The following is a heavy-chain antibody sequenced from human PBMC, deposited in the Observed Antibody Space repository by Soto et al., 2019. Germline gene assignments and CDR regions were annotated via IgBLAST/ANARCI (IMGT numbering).Heavy chain of an antibody. D-gene: IGHD6-19*01. CDR2: INHSGST. J-gene: IGHJ5*02. CDR1: GGSFSGYY. Sequence: LSLTCAVYGGSFSGYYWSWIRQPPGKGLEWIGEINHSGSTNYNPSLKSRVTISVDTSKNQFSLKLSSVAAADTAVYYCARTAGYSSGQNWFDPWGQGTLVTVSS. CDR3: ARTAGYSSGQNWFDP. V-gene: IGHV4-34*01.